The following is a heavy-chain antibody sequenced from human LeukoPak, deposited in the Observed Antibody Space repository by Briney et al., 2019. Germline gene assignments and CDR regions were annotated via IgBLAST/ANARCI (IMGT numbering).Heavy chain of an antibody. CDR1: GFTFSSYA. J-gene: IGHJ4*02. D-gene: IGHD6-19*01. CDR3: ARTIAVAGPYYFDY. Sequence: GGFLRLSCAASGFTFSSYAMHWVRQAPGKGLEYVSGISTDGGSTYYANSMKGRFTLSRDTSKNTLYLQMGSLRAEDMAVYYCARTIAVAGPYYFDYWGQGTQVIVSS. V-gene: IGHV3-64*01. CDR2: ISTDGGST.